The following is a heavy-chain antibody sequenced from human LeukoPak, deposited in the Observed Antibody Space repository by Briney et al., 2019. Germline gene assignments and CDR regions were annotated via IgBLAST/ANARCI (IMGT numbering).Heavy chain of an antibody. J-gene: IGHJ6*02. D-gene: IGHD3-10*01. CDR1: GYTFTGYY. V-gene: IGHV1-2*02. CDR2: INPNSGGT. Sequence: ASVKVSCKASGYTFTGYYMHWVRQAPGQGLEWMGWINPNSGGTNYAQKFQGRVTMTRDTSISTAYMELSRLRSDDTAVYYCARARSAKYGMGVWGQGTTVTVSS. CDR3: ARARSAKYGMGV.